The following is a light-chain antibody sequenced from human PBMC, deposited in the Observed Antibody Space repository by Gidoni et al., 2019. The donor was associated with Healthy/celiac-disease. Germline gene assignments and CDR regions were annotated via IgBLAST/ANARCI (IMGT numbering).Light chain of an antibody. Sequence: DSQVTQSPSFLSASVGDRVTITCRASQGISSYLAWYQQKPGKAPKLLIYAASTLQSGVPSRFRGSGSGTEFTLTISSLQPEDFATYYCQQLNSYPRGFTFXPXTKVXIK. V-gene: IGKV1-9*01. CDR3: QQLNSYPRGFT. CDR1: QGISSY. CDR2: AAS. J-gene: IGKJ3*01.